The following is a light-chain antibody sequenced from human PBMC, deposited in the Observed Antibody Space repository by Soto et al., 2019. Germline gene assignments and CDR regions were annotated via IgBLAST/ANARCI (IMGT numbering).Light chain of an antibody. CDR1: QSVSSNS. V-gene: IGKV3-20*01. CDR2: GTS. CDR3: QQYGDSPPT. Sequence: EIVLTQSPGTLSLSPGESATLSCRASQSVSSNSLAWYRRNPGQPPSLLIYGTSTRATDIPRSFSGSGSGTDFTLTITRLEPEDFAVYFCQQYGDSPPTFGQGTKVEV. J-gene: IGKJ1*01.